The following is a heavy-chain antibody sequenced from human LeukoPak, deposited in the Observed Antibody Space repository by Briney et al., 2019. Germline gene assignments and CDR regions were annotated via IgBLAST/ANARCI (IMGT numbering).Heavy chain of an antibody. CDR3: ARVRYCSSTSCYYNYYYMDV. D-gene: IGHD2-2*01. J-gene: IGHJ6*03. CDR2: IYHSGST. V-gene: IGHV4-38-2*02. Sequence: SETLSLTCTVSGYSISSGYYWGWIRQPPGKGLEWIGSIYHSGSTYYNPSLKSRVTISVDTSKNQFSLKLSSVTAADTAVYYCARVRYCSSTSCYYNYYYMDVWGKGTTVTVSS. CDR1: GYSISSGYY.